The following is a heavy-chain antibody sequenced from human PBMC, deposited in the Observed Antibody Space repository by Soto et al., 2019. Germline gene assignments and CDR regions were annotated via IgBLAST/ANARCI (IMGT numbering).Heavy chain of an antibody. V-gene: IGHV3-53*04. CDR3: ARVKKLAAPKGGYYFDY. J-gene: IGHJ4*02. D-gene: IGHD6-6*01. Sequence: EVQLVESGGGLVQPGGSLRLSCAASGFTVSSNYMSWVRQAPVKGLEWVSVIYSGGSTYYADSVKGRFTISRHNSKNTLYREINSLRAEDTAVYYCARVKKLAAPKGGYYFDYWGLGTLVTVSS. CDR2: IYSGGST. CDR1: GFTVSSNY.